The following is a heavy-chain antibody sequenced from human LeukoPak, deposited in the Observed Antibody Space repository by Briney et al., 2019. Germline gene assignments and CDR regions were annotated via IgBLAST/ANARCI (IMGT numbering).Heavy chain of an antibody. V-gene: IGHV7-4-1*02. Sequence: GASVKVSCKTSGYTFTSFGLNWVRQAPGQGLEWMGWINTDTGTPAYAQGFTGRFVFSLDTSVNTAFLQISSLKPEDSAIYYCARDWGFYDGSSYPSGYWGQGTLVTVSS. CDR3: ARDWGFYDGSSYPSGY. D-gene: IGHD3-16*01. J-gene: IGHJ4*02. CDR2: INTDTGTP. CDR1: GYTFTSFG.